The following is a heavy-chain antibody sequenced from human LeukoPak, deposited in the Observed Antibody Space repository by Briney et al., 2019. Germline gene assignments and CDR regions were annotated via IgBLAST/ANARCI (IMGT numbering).Heavy chain of an antibody. V-gene: IGHV4-59*01. CDR1: GGSIKDYY. J-gene: IGHJ5*02. Sequence: SETLSLTCTVSGGSIKDYYWAWIRQAPGEGLEWIGYISNSGTTDYNPSLKSRVTMSADTSKNEFSLKLTSVSAADTAMYYCARVVRGAVTSNWFDPWGQGTLVTVSS. D-gene: IGHD4-17*01. CDR3: ARVVRGAVTSNWFDP. CDR2: ISNSGTT.